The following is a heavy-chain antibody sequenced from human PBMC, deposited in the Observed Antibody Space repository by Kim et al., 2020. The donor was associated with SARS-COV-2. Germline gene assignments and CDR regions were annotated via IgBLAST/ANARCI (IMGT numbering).Heavy chain of an antibody. CDR1: GFTFSSYG. Sequence: GGSLRLSCAASGFTFSSYGMHWVRQAPGKGLEWVAVISYDGSNKYYADSVKGRFTISRDNSKNTLYLQMNSLRAEDTAVYYCAKDPGYDYHYYYYGMDVWGQGTTVTVSS. V-gene: IGHV3-30*18. D-gene: IGHD5-12*01. J-gene: IGHJ6*02. CDR3: AKDPGYDYHYYYYGMDV. CDR2: ISYDGSNK.